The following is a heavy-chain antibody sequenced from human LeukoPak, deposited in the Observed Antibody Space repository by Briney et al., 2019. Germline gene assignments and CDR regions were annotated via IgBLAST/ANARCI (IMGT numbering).Heavy chain of an antibody. J-gene: IGHJ4*02. V-gene: IGHV4-59*08. D-gene: IGHD6-13*01. CDR2: IYYSGGT. CDR1: GGSISSSYY. Sequence: PSETLSLTCTVSGGSISSSYYWSWIRQPPGKGLEWIGYIYYSGGTNYNPSLKSRVTISVDTSKNQFSLKLSSVTAADTAVYYCAKVGSSYPCWGQGTLVTVSS. CDR3: AKVGSSYPC.